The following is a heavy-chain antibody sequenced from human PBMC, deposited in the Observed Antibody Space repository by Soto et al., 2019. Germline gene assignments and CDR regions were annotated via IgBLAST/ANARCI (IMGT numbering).Heavy chain of an antibody. D-gene: IGHD3-22*01. V-gene: IGHV1-69*12. CDR3: ASHYYDSSGYNYYCGMDV. CDR1: GGTFSSYA. CDR2: IIPMFGTA. J-gene: IGHJ6*02. Sequence: QVQLVQSGAEVKKPGSSVKVSCKASGGTFSSYAISWVRQAPGQGLEWMGGIIPMFGTADYAQKFQGRVTSTADESTSTAYMELSSLRSEDTAVYYCASHYYDSSGYNYYCGMDVWGQGTTVTVSS.